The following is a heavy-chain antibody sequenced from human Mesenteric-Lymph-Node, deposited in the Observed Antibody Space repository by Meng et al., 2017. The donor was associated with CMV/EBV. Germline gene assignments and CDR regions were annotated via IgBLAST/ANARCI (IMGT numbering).Heavy chain of an antibody. D-gene: IGHD6-13*01. CDR1: GFTFDDYA. Sequence: GGSLRLSCAASGFTFDDYAMHWVRQAPGKGLEWLAFIRYDGRGRDKDYADSLKGRFTISRDNSKRTVYLQMNNLRPEDTAVYYCAPSWGGSSWYFDYWGQGTLVTVSS. CDR3: APSWGGSSWYFDY. V-gene: IGHV3-30*02. J-gene: IGHJ4*02. CDR2: IRYDGRGRDK.